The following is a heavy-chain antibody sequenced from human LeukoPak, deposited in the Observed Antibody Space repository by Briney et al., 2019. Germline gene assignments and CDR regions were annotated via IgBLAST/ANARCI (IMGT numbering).Heavy chain of an antibody. J-gene: IGHJ4*02. CDR2: INPNSGGT. CDR3: ARDNGGGYESYFDY. CDR1: GYTFTGYY. Sequence: ASVKVSCKASGYTFTGYYMHWGRQAPGQGLEWMRWINPNSGGTNHAQKFQGRVTMTRDTSISTAYMELSRLRSDDTAVYYCARDNGGGYESYFDYWGQGTLVTVSS. D-gene: IGHD5-12*01. V-gene: IGHV1-2*02.